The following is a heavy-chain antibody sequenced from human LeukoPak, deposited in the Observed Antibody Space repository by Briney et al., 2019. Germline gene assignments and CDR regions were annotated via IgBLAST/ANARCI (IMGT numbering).Heavy chain of an antibody. CDR3: AREPPTVHPERRRLGVLDI. J-gene: IGHJ3*02. CDR1: GYTFTDYY. V-gene: IGHV1-2*02. Sequence: ASVKVSCKTSGYTFTDYYIHWVRQAPGQGLEWMGWISPNSGNTNYAQKSQGRVTMTRDTPISTAYMELSSLTFDDTAMYYCAREPPTVHPERRRLGVLDIWGQGTVITVSS. CDR2: ISPNSGNT. D-gene: IGHD1-14*01.